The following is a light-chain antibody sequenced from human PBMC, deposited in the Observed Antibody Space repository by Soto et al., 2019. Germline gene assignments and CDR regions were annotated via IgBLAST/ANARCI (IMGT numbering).Light chain of an antibody. V-gene: IGLV2-8*01. Sequence: QSVLTQPPSASGSPGQSAAISCTGTSSDVGGYNYVSWYQQHPGKPPKLMIYEVNKRPSGVPDRFSGSNSGNTASLTVSGLQAEDEADYYCSSYAGSSNVFGTGTKVTVL. J-gene: IGLJ1*01. CDR1: SSDVGGYNY. CDR2: EVN. CDR3: SSYAGSSNV.